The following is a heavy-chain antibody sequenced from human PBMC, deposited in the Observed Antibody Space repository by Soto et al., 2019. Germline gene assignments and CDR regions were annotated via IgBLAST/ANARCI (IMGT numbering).Heavy chain of an antibody. CDR1: GGSVSSEHYY. CDR2: FYYTGST. CDR3: AGGTDGKKVAY. D-gene: IGHD5-12*01. Sequence: QVQLQESGPGLVKSSETLSLTCTVSGGSVSSEHYYWNWIRQPPGKGLEWIGYFYYTGSTNYNPSLESRLTMSVDMSKKHFSLKLSSVTAADTAVYYCAGGTDGKKVAYWGQGPLVTVSS. V-gene: IGHV4-61*03. J-gene: IGHJ4*02.